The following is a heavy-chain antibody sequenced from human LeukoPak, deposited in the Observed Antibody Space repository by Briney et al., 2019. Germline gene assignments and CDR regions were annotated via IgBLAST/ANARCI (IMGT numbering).Heavy chain of an antibody. CDR2: ISPRGDNT. V-gene: IGHV3-23*01. CDR1: GGSISSYY. CDR3: AKEGGWFGELSYYLDY. J-gene: IGHJ4*02. Sequence: PSETLSLTCTVSGGSISSYYWSWIRQPPGKGLEWVSAISPRGDNTYYADSVRGRFTISRDNSKDTLYLQINSLRAEDTALYYCAKEGGWFGELSYYLDYWGQGTLVTVSS. D-gene: IGHD3-10*01.